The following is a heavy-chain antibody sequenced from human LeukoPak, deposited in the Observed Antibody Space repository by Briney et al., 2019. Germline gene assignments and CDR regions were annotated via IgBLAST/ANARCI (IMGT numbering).Heavy chain of an antibody. CDR3: AKVMFNDLFDS. CDR1: GFTVSSNS. CDR2: IYSDNT. D-gene: IGHD2-21*01. Sequence: GGSLRLSCTVSGFTVSSNSMSWVRQAPGKGLEWVSFIYSDNTHYSDSVKGRFTISRDNSKNTLGLQMNSLRAEDTAIYYCAKVMFNDLFDSWGQGTLVTVSS. V-gene: IGHV3-53*01. J-gene: IGHJ4*02.